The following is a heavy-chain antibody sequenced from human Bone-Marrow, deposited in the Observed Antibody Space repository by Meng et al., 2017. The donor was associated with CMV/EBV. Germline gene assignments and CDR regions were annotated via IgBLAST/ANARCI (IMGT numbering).Heavy chain of an antibody. CDR1: GFTFSSYS. Sequence: GGSLRLSCAASGFTFSSYSMNWVRQAPGKGLEWVSMINWNSVNIEYADSVKGRFIISRDNAKRSLYLQMNNLRPEDTALYYCAKSEDSSTLPASFDYWGQGALVTVSS. CDR2: INWNSVNI. CDR3: AKSEDSSTLPASFDY. V-gene: IGHV3-21*04. D-gene: IGHD3-10*01. J-gene: IGHJ4*02.